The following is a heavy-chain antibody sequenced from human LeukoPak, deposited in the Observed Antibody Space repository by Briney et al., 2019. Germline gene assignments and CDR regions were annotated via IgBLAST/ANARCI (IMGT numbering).Heavy chain of an antibody. CDR3: ASRSRTHYVRFDH. Sequence: GSSVKVSCKASGGTFSSYAISWVRQAPGQGLEWMGGIIPIFGTANYAQKFQGRVTITADESTSTTYMELSSLRSEDTAVYYCASRSRTHYVRFDHWGQGTLVTVSS. J-gene: IGHJ4*02. CDR1: GGTFSSYA. V-gene: IGHV1-69*01. D-gene: IGHD3-16*01. CDR2: IIPIFGTA.